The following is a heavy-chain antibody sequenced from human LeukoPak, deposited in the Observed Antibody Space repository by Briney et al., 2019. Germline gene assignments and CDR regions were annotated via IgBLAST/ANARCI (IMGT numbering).Heavy chain of an antibody. D-gene: IGHD2-15*01. CDR3: ARRSTRYYYYYGMDV. V-gene: IGHV4-34*01. Sequence: SETLSLTCAVYGGSFSGYYWSWIRQPPGKGLEWIGEINHSGSTNYNPSLKSRVTISVDTPKNQFSLKLSSVTAADTAVYYCARRSTRYYYYYGMDVWGKGTTVTVSS. J-gene: IGHJ6*04. CDR1: GGSFSGYY. CDR2: INHSGST.